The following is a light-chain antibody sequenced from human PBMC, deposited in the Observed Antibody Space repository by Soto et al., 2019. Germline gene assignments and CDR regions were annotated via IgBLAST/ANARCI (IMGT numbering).Light chain of an antibody. CDR2: GAS. Sequence: EVVLTQYPPILPLAPVDIAYISGKDSHSVHNYLAWYQQKPGQARTLLIYGASNRAAGIPPTFSGSGSGTDFTLTINSLQPEDFAVYYCQQRSNWPPITFGKGTRLEIK. V-gene: IGKV3-11*01. J-gene: IGKJ5*01. CDR3: QQRSNWPPIT. CDR1: HSVHNY.